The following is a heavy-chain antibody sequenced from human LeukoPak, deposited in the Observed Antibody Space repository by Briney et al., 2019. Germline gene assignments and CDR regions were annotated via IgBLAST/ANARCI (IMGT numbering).Heavy chain of an antibody. CDR2: ISYDGSNK. J-gene: IGHJ4*02. CDR1: GFTFSSYG. V-gene: IGHV3-30*18. D-gene: IGHD4-23*01. CDR3: AEDYYGGNSIGFFDY. Sequence: GGSLRLSCAASGFTFSSYGMHWVRQAPGKGLEWVAVISYDGSNKYYADSVKGRFTISRDNSKNTLYLQMNSLRAEDTAVYYCAEDYYGGNSIGFFDYWGQGTLVTVSS.